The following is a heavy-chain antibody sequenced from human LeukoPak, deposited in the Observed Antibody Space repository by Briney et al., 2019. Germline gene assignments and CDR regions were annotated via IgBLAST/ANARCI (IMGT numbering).Heavy chain of an antibody. Sequence: RSLRLSCAASGFTLSNYGMHLVRQAPGKGLEWVAVILYDGSNKYYADSVKGRFTISRDNSNNTLYLQMNSLRAEDTAVYYCAKDRGDYGDYGFYWGQGTLVTVSS. J-gene: IGHJ4*02. CDR1: GFTLSNYG. D-gene: IGHD4-17*01. CDR3: AKDRGDYGDYGFY. V-gene: IGHV3-30*18. CDR2: ILYDGSNK.